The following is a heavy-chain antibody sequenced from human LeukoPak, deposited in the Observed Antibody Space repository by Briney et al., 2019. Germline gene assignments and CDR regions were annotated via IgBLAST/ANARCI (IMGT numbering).Heavy chain of an antibody. CDR2: AYSRSRGGR. CDR3: ARGINSAFDI. Sequence: SQTLSLTCVISGDSVSSNSVAWNWIRQSPSRGLEWLGRAYSRSRGGRDCGISVRGRINIDTDTSRNQFSLHLSSVTPEDTAVYYCARGINSAFDIWGQGTMVTVSS. J-gene: IGHJ3*02. D-gene: IGHD4-23*01. CDR1: GDSVSSNSVA. V-gene: IGHV6-1*01.